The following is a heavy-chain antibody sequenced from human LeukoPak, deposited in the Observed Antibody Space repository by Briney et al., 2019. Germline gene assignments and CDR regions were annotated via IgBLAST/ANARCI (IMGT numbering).Heavy chain of an antibody. CDR2: ISSSGSTI. V-gene: IGHV3-11*04. CDR3: AKDRWYYDSSGYYYYYYGMDV. D-gene: IGHD3-22*01. J-gene: IGHJ6*02. Sequence: GGSLRLSCAASGFTFSDYYMSWIRQAPGKGLEWVSYISSSGSTIYYADSVQGRFTISRDNSKNTLYLQMNSLRAEDTAVYYCAKDRWYYDSSGYYYYYYGMDVWGQGTTVTVSS. CDR1: GFTFSDYY.